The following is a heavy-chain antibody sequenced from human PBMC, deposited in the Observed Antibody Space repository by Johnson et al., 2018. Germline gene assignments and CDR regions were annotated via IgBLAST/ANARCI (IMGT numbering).Heavy chain of an antibody. D-gene: IGHD2-2*01. CDR1: GFTFSSYG. CDR3: ARDPDCSSTSCLGMDV. J-gene: IGHJ6*02. V-gene: IGHV3-33*01. CDR2: IWYDGSNK. Sequence: QVQLVESGGGVVQXGRSXRLXCAASGFTFSSYGMHWVRQAPGKGLEWVAVIWYDGSNKYYADSVKGRITISSDNSKNTLYLQMNSLRAEDTAVDYLARDPDCSSTSCLGMDVWGQGTTVTVSS.